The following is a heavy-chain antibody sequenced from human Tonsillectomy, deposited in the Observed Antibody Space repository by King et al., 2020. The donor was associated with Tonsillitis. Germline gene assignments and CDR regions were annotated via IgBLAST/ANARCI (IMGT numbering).Heavy chain of an antibody. V-gene: IGHV3-30*02. CDR1: GFTFSSYG. CDR3: AKGLGYYDSSGYGAGDH. Sequence: VQLVESGGGVVQPGGSLRLSCAASGFTFSSYGMHWVRQAPGKGLEWVTFIQYDGSNKYYADSVKGRFTISRDNSKNTLYLQMNSLRAEDTAVYYCAKGLGYYDSSGYGAGDHWGQGTLVTVSS. CDR2: IQYDGSNK. D-gene: IGHD3-22*01. J-gene: IGHJ4*02.